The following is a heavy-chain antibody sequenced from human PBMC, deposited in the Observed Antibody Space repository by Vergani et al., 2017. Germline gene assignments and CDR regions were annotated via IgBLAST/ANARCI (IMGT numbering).Heavy chain of an antibody. D-gene: IGHD6-13*01. J-gene: IGHJ6*02. V-gene: IGHV4-61*02. CDR2: FYTGGGT. CDR1: GGSISSGSYY. CDR3: ARDPLYSTTWPFLLLGMDV. Sequence: QVQLQESGPGLVRPSQTLSLTCTVSGGSISSGSYYWSWFRQPAGKGLEWIGRFYTGGGTSYNPSLKSRVTISVGTSKNQFSLQLSSVTAADTAVYYCARDPLYSTTWPFLLLGMDVWGQGTTVTVSS.